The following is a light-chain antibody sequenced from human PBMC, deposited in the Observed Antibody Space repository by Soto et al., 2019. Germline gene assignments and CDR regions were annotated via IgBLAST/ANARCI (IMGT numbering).Light chain of an antibody. Sequence: DLQMTQSPSTLSASVGDRVTITCRASQNINNWLAWYQQKPGKPPKLLISGASGLETGVPSRFSGSGSGTEFTLTISSLQPDDFATYFCQQYNHYWTFGQGTKVEIK. CDR2: GAS. CDR3: QQYNHYWT. V-gene: IGKV1-5*01. J-gene: IGKJ1*01. CDR1: QNINNW.